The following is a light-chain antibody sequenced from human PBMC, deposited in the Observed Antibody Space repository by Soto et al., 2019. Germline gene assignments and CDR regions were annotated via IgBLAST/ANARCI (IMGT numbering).Light chain of an antibody. Sequence: DIVMTQSPDSLAVSLGERATINCKSSQSVLYSSNNKNYLAWYQQKPGQPPKLLIYWASTRESGVPDRFSGSGSVTDFTLTISSLQAEDVAVYYCQQYYSTPRSTFGGGTKVEIK. CDR3: QQYYSTPRST. V-gene: IGKV4-1*01. CDR2: WAS. J-gene: IGKJ4*01. CDR1: QSVLYSSNNKNY.